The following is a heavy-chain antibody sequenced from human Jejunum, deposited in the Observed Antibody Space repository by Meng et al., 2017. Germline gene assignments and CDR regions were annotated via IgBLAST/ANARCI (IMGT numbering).Heavy chain of an antibody. Sequence: GESLKISCVGSGFTFSTYWMHWVRQGPGKGLVWVSHINTAGTTTTYADSVKGRFTISRDNAKNTLYLQMDSLRAEDSAVYYCSRSYGSEKILDSWGQGTQVTVSS. CDR3: SRSYGSEKILDS. V-gene: IGHV3-74*01. CDR1: GFTFSTYW. J-gene: IGHJ4*02. D-gene: IGHD3-10*01. CDR2: INTAGTTT.